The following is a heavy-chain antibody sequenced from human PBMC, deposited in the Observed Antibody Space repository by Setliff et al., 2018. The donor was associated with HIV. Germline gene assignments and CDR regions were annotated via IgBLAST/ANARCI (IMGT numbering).Heavy chain of an antibody. V-gene: IGHV4-39*01. CDR2: IYYSGST. Sequence: SATLSLTCTVSGGSISSSSYSWGWIRQPPGKGLEWIGSIYYSGSTHYSPSLQSRVTMSVDTSKNQFSLKLNSVTAADTAVYYCTKHVATGIATTATAYFQHWGQGSLVTVSS. CDR3: TKHVATGIATTATAYFQH. CDR1: GGSISSSSYS. J-gene: IGHJ1*01. D-gene: IGHD6-13*01.